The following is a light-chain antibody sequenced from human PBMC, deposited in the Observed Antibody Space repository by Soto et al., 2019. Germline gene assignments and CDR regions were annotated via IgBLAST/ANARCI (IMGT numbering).Light chain of an antibody. J-gene: IGKJ1*01. V-gene: IGKV3-11*01. CDR2: HAS. CDR3: QQRSNWPWT. CDR1: QRVSSY. Sequence: EIVLTQSPATLSLSPGERATLSCRASQRVSSYLAWYQQKPGQAPRLLIYHASNRATGIPARFSGSGSGTNFTLTISSLEPEDFAVYYCQQRSNWPWTFGQGTKVESK.